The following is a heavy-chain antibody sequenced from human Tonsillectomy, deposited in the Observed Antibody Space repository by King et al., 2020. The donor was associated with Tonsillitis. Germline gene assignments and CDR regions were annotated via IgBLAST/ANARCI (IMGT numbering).Heavy chain of an antibody. CDR2: IIPIFGTP. CDR1: GGTDSNYG. V-gene: IGHV1-69*01. CDR3: ARGEPPYYYYTMDV. Sequence: QLVQSGAEVKRPGSSVKVSCKASGGTDSNYGISWVRQAPGQGLEWMAGIIPIFGTPNYAQKFQGRVTITADESTSTAYMELSSLRYEDTAVYYCARGEPPYYYYTMDVWGQGTTVTVSS. J-gene: IGHJ6*02. D-gene: IGHD1-14*01.